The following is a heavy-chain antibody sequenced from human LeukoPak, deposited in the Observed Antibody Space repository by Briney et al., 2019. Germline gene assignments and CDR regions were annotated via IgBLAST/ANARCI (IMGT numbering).Heavy chain of an antibody. D-gene: IGHD3-16*02. Sequence: GGSLRLSCAASGFTFRTFVMGWVRQAPGKGLEWVSEISESGANTYYADSVKGRFTISRDNTKDTLFLQMNSLGAEDTAAYYCAKVSGAITFEGVIVLPDLFFDSWGQGTLVTVSS. CDR3: AKVSGAITFEGVIVLPDLFFDS. J-gene: IGHJ4*02. CDR1: GFTFRTFV. V-gene: IGHV3-23*01. CDR2: ISESGANT.